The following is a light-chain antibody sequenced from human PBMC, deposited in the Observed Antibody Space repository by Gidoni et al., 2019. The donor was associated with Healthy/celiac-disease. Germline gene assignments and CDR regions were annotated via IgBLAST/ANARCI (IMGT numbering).Light chain of an antibody. Sequence: DIQMTQSPSTLSASVGDRVTITCRASQSISSWLAWYQQKPGKAPKLLIYKASSLESGVPSRFSGNGSGTEFTLTISSLQPDDFATYYCQQYNSYPTFXQXTKVEIK. CDR3: QQYNSYPT. CDR1: QSISSW. J-gene: IGKJ1*01. V-gene: IGKV1-5*03. CDR2: KAS.